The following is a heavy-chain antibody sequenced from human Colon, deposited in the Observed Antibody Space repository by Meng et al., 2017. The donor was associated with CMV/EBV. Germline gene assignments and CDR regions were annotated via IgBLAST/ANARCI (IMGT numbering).Heavy chain of an antibody. Sequence: SETLSLTCTVSGGSISSGGYYWSWIRQHPGKGLEWIGYIYYSGSTYYNPSLKSRVTISVDTSKNQFSLKLSSVTAADTALYYCAKEGSLHLYVSNAFDVWGQGTMVTVSS. J-gene: IGHJ3*01. V-gene: IGHV4-31*03. CDR3: AKEGSLHLYVSNAFDV. D-gene: IGHD3-16*01. CDR1: GGSISSGGYY. CDR2: IYYSGST.